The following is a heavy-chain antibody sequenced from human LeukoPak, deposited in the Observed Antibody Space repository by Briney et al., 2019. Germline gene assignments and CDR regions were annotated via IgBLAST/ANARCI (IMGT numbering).Heavy chain of an antibody. CDR2: INQSGST. CDR3: ARGTRGVVISN. J-gene: IGHJ4*02. CDR1: GGSFSGYF. V-gene: IGHV4-34*01. D-gene: IGHD3-3*01. Sequence: PSETLSLTCAVYGGSFSGYFRSWIRQPPGKGLEWIGEINQSGSTNYSPSLKSRVTISVDTSKNQFSLKLSSLPAADTAVYYCARGTRGVVISNWGQGTLVTVSS.